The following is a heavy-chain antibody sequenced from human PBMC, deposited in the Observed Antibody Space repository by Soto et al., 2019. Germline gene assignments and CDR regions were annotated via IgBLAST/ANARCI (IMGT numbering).Heavy chain of an antibody. CDR3: ASKYSSSSEFDD. J-gene: IGHJ4*02. V-gene: IGHV1-69*13. D-gene: IGHD6-6*01. CDR2: IIPIFGTA. Sequence: ASVKVSCKASGGTFSSYAISWVRQAPGQGLEWMGGIIPIFGTANYAQKFQGRVTITADESTSTAYMELSSLRSEDTAVYYCASKYSSSSEFDDWGQGTLVTVSS. CDR1: GGTFSSYA.